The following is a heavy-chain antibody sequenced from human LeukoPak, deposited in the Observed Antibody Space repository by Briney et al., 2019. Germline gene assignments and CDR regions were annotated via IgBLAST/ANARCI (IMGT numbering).Heavy chain of an antibody. V-gene: IGHV3-23*01. D-gene: IGHD6-13*01. CDR1: GFTFSSYA. J-gene: IGHJ5*02. CDR2: ISGSGGST. CDR3: AKPGDSSSWYNWFDP. Sequence: PGASLRLSCAASGFTFSSYAMSWVRQAPGKGLEWVSAISGSGGSTYYADSVKGRFTISRDNSKNTLYLQMNSLRAEDTAVYYCAKPGDSSSWYNWFDPWGQGTLVTVSS.